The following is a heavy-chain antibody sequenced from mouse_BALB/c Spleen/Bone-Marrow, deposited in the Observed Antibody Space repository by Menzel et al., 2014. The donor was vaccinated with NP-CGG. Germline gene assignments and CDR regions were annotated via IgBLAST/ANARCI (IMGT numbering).Heavy chain of an antibody. D-gene: IGHD1-1*01. J-gene: IGHJ2*01. CDR2: IDPANGNA. V-gene: IGHV14-3*02. CDR3: ARCYYGTRLDY. CDR1: GFNIKDTY. Sequence: EVQLQQSGAELVKSGASVKLSCTASGFNIKDTYMHWVKQRPEQGLEWIGRIDPANGNAKYDPKFQGKATITADTSSNTAYLQLSSLTSEDTAVYYCARCYYGTRLDYWGQGTTLTISS.